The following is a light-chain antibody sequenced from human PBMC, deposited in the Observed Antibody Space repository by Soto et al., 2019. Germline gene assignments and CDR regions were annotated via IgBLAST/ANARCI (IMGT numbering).Light chain of an antibody. Sequence: IQMPQSPSSLSASIGDRVTITCQASQNITNNLSWYQQKPGKAPNLLIYHASKLAKGVTSRFSGSGSGTDFSFIITSLQREDLATYYCQQYYGLPPLTFGQVTRLEIK. CDR3: QQYYGLPPLT. J-gene: IGKJ5*01. CDR1: QNITNN. CDR2: HAS. V-gene: IGKV1-33*01.